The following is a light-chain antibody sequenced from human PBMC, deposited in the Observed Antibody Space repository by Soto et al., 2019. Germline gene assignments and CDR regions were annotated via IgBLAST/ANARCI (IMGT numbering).Light chain of an antibody. J-gene: IGLJ1*01. CDR3: GSWDSSLSAYV. V-gene: IGLV1-51*01. CDR1: SSNIGGNS. Sequence: QSVLTQPPSVSAAPGQKVTISCSGRSSNIGGNSVSWYQQLPGTAPKLLIYDDDKRPSGIPDRFSGSKSGTSATLGITGFRTGDEADYYCGSWDSSLSAYVFGTGTKVHRP. CDR2: DDD.